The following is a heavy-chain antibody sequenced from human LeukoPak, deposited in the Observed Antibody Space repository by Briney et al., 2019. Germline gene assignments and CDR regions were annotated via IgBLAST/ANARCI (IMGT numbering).Heavy chain of an antibody. CDR3: ARDASYFDAFDV. CDR2: ISGSGGSV. J-gene: IGHJ3*01. D-gene: IGHD4/OR15-4a*01. Sequence: GGSLRLSCAASGFTFSNYAMSWVRQAPGKGLEWVSGISGSGGSVYYANSVKGRFTISRDKSKNTLNLQMNSLRAEDTAVYYCARDASYFDAFDVWGQGTMVSVSS. V-gene: IGHV3-23*01. CDR1: GFTFSNYA.